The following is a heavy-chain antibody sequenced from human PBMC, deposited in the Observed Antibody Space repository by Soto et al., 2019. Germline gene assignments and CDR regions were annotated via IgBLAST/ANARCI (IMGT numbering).Heavy chain of an antibody. CDR2: ISYDGSNK. Sequence: QVQLVESGGGVVQPGTSLRLSCTASGFTFSNHSMHWVRQAPGKGLEWVAVISYDGSNKYYADSGKGRFIISRDNSKNTLYVQMNSLRAEDTAVYYCARDQKAGHCSGGSCHYYYGMDVWGQGTTVTVSS. D-gene: IGHD2-15*01. J-gene: IGHJ6*02. CDR1: GFTFSNHS. CDR3: ARDQKAGHCSGGSCHYYYGMDV. V-gene: IGHV3-30-3*01.